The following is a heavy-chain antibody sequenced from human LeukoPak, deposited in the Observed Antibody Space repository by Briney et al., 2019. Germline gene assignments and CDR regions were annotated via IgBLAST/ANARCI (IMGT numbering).Heavy chain of an antibody. D-gene: IGHD3-22*01. CDR3: ATDQNGYWHAFDI. V-gene: IGHV1-24*01. J-gene: IGHJ3*02. Sequence: ASVNVSYKFSGYTLTELSMHWVRRAPGKALEWMVGFDPEDGETIYAQKFQGRVTMTEDTSTDTAYMELSSLRSEDTAVYYCATDQNGYWHAFDIWGQGTMVTVSS. CDR1: GYTLTELS. CDR2: FDPEDGET.